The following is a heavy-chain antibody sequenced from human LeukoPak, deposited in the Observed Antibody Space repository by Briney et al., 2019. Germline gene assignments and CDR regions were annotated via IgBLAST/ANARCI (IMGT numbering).Heavy chain of an antibody. J-gene: IGHJ6*02. CDR1: GGSISSYY. Sequence: MTSETLSLTCTVSGGSISSYYWNWIRQPPGKGLEWIGEINHSGSTNYNPSLKSRVTISVDTSKNQFSLKLSSVTAADTAVYYCARGVPGDSEMAGEGTSPNYYYYGMDVWGQGTTVTVSS. V-gene: IGHV4-34*01. CDR2: INHSGST. CDR3: ARGVPGDSEMAGEGTSPNYYYYGMDV. D-gene: IGHD6-19*01.